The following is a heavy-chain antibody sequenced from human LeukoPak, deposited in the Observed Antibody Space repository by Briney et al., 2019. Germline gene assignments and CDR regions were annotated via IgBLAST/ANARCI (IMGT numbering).Heavy chain of an antibody. CDR2: ISAYNGNT. D-gene: IGHD4-17*01. V-gene: IGHV1-18*01. Sequence: ASVKVSCKASGYTFTSYGISWVRQAPGQGLEWMGWISAYNGNTNYAQKLQGRVTMTTDTSTSTAYMELRSLRSDDTAVYYCARERYVDYGDYNRYFQHWGQGTLVTASS. CDR3: ARERYVDYGDYNRYFQH. J-gene: IGHJ1*01. CDR1: GYTFTSYG.